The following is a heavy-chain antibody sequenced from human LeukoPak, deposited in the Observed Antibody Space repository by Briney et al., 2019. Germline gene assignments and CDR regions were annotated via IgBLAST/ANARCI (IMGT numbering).Heavy chain of an antibody. Sequence: PSETLSLTCAVYGGSFSGYYWSWIRQPPGKGLEWIGEINHSRSTNYNPSLKSRVTISVDTSKNQFSLKLSSVTAADTAVYYCARAWATYYYYMDVWGKGTTVTVSS. CDR3: ARAWATYYYYMDV. V-gene: IGHV4-34*01. CDR2: INHSRST. D-gene: IGHD5-12*01. CDR1: GGSFSGYY. J-gene: IGHJ6*03.